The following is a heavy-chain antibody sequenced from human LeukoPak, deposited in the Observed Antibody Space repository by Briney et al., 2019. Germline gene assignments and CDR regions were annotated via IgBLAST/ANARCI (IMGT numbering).Heavy chain of an antibody. J-gene: IGHJ4*02. CDR2: INSDGSTT. D-gene: IGHD5-12*01. V-gene: IGHV3-74*01. CDR1: GFTLSSYW. CDR3: ARNRYSISGVDY. Sequence: GGSLRLSCAASGFTLSSYWMHWVRQAPGKGLVWVSRINSDGSTTTYADSVKGRFTVSRDNAKNTLYLQMNSLRAEDTAIYYCARNRYSISGVDYWGQGTLVTVSS.